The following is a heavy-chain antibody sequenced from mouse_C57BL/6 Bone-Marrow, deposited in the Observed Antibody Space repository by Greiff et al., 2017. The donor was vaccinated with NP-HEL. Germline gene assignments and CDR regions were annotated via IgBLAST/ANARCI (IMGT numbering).Heavy chain of an antibody. CDR3: ARATALHYYGRGYY. CDR2: ISSGGSYT. J-gene: IGHJ4*01. Sequence: EVQLVESGGDLVKPGGSLKLSCAASGFTFSSYGMSWVRQTPDKRLEWVATISSGGSYTYYPDSVKGRFTLSRDNAKNTLYLQMSSLKSEDTAMYYCARATALHYYGRGYYWGQGTSVTVSS. V-gene: IGHV5-6*01. D-gene: IGHD1-1*01. CDR1: GFTFSSYG.